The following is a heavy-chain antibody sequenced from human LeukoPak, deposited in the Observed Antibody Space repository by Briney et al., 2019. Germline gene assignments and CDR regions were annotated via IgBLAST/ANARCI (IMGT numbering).Heavy chain of an antibody. V-gene: IGHV4-30-4*07. Sequence: SETLSLTCAVSGGSISRGGYSWSWIRQPPGKGLEWIGYIYYSGSTYYNPSLKSRVTISVDTSKNQFSLKLSSVTAADTAVYYCARVTAAARYYFDYWGQGTLVTVSS. CDR1: GGSISRGGYS. CDR3: ARVTAAARYYFDY. CDR2: IYYSGST. J-gene: IGHJ4*02. D-gene: IGHD6-13*01.